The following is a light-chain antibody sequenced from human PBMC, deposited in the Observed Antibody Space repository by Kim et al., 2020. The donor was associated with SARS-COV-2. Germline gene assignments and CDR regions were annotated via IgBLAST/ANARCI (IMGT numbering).Light chain of an antibody. CDR1: QRVSSN. Sequence: SPGERAILSCRASQRVSSNLAWYQQKPGQAPRLLIYGASTRATGIPARFSGSGSGTEFTLTISSLQSEDFAVYYCQQYNNWPPITFGPGTKVDIK. V-gene: IGKV3-15*01. CDR3: QQYNNWPPIT. CDR2: GAS. J-gene: IGKJ3*01.